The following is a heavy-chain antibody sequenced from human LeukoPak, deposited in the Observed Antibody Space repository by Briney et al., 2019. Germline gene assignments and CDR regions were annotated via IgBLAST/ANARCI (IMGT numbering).Heavy chain of an antibody. Sequence: ASVKVSYKASGYTLTSYYMHSVRQAPGQGLEWMGIINPSGGSTSYAQKFQGRVTMTRDMSTSTVYMELSSLRSEDTAVYYCARGPLTTLYYYYYMDVWGKGTTVTVSS. CDR2: INPSGGST. J-gene: IGHJ6*03. CDR1: GYTLTSYY. D-gene: IGHD4-17*01. V-gene: IGHV1-46*01. CDR3: ARGPLTTLYYYYYMDV.